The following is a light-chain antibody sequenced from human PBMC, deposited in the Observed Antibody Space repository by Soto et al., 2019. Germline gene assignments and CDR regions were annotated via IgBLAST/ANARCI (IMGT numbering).Light chain of an antibody. CDR2: EVS. J-gene: IGLJ2*01. Sequence: QSALTQPASVSGSPGQSITISCTGTSSDVGGYNFVSWYQHHPGKAPKLMIFEVSNRPSGVSNRFSGSKSGNTASLTISGLQADDEADYFCTSYRIGRTPVVFGGGTKLTVL. CDR1: SSDVGGYNF. V-gene: IGLV2-14*01. CDR3: TSYRIGRTPVV.